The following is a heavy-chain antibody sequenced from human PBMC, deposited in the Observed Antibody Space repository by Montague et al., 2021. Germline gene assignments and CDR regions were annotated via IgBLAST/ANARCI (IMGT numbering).Heavy chain of an antibody. D-gene: IGHD2-21*01. CDR3: ARGRRLGKIAMAAGVNPHLDY. CDR2: INHHGAT. J-gene: IGHJ4*02. CDR1: GGSFSSYY. V-gene: IGHV4-34*01. Sequence: SETLSLTCAVYGGSFSSYYCSWIRQSPRRGLEWIWEINHHGATNHSPSLKNRVTFSVDTAKNQFSLNLNSVNAADTGIYYCARGRRLGKIAMAAGVNPHLDYWGQGTLVTVSS.